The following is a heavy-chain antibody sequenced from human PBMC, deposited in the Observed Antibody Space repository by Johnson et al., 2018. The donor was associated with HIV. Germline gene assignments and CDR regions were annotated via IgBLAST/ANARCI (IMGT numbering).Heavy chain of an antibody. D-gene: IGHD1-26*01. CDR2: IHRDGSST. CDR3: ARDGIGRGIVRANDAFDI. CDR1: GFTFSSYW. V-gene: IGHV3-74*01. J-gene: IGHJ3*02. Sequence: VQLVESGGGLVQPGGSLRLSCAASGFTFSSYWMHWVRQAPGKGLVWVSRIHRDGSSTNYADSVKGRFTISRDNAKNTLYLQINRLRAEDTAVYYCARDGIGRGIVRANDAFDIWGQGTMVTVSS.